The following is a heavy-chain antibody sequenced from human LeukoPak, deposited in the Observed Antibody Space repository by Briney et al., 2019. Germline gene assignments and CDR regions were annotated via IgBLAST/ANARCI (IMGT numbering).Heavy chain of an antibody. D-gene: IGHD3-3*01. CDR1: GFTFSDYF. Sequence: PGGSLRLSCAASGFTFSDYFMGWVRQAPGKGLEWVSYITNNGRKTYYADSMKGRFTISRDNAKNSLFLQMNSLRAEDTAVYYCASWYYDFWSGYYRNDYWGQGTLVTVSS. CDR3: ASWYYDFWSGYYRNDY. CDR2: ITNNGRKT. V-gene: IGHV3-11*04. J-gene: IGHJ4*02.